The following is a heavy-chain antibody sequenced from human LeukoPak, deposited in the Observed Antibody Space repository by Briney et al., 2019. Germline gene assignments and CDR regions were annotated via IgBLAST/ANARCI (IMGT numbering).Heavy chain of an antibody. D-gene: IGHD6-19*01. V-gene: IGHV4-39*07. Sequence: PSETLSPTCTVSGGSISSSSYYWGWIRQPPGKGLEWIGSIYYSGSTYYNPSLKSRVTISVDTSKNQFSLKLSSVTAADTAVYYCARDPGGGWYPNYFDYWGQGTLVTVSS. J-gene: IGHJ4*02. CDR3: ARDPGGGWYPNYFDY. CDR1: GGSISSSSYY. CDR2: IYYSGST.